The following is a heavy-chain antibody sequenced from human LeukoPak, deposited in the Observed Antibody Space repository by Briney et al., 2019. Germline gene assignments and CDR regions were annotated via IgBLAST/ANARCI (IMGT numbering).Heavy chain of an antibody. D-gene: IGHD6-19*01. CDR3: ARDLGINTGWYGFDS. V-gene: IGHV4-4*07. CDR2: IHASEIT. CDR1: GGSINVDYITDY. J-gene: IGHJ4*02. Sequence: PSETLSLTCNVSGGSINVDYITDYWSWIRQPAGKGLEWIVRIHASEITSYNPSFRGRVTVSLDKSMNQVSLHLASVTAADTAVYYCARDLGINTGWYGFDSWGLGILVTVSS.